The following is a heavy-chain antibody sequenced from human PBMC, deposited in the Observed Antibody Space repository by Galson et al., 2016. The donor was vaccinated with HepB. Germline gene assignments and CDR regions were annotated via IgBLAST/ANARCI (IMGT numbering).Heavy chain of an antibody. Sequence: SETLSLTCTVSGGSISGYYWSWIRQPPGKGLEWIGYIYHSGSTDYNPSLKSRVTISVDTSKNQFSLKLSYVTAADTAVYYCARLGRVITVVDYWGQGTLVTVSS. J-gene: IGHJ4*02. D-gene: IGHD3-22*01. CDR2: IYHSGST. CDR3: ARLGRVITVVDY. CDR1: GGSISGYY. V-gene: IGHV4-59*01.